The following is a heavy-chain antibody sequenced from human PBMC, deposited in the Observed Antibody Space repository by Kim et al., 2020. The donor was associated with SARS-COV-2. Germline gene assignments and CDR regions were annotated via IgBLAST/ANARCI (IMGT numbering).Heavy chain of an antibody. CDR2: ISGSGGST. CDR1: GFTFSSYA. V-gene: IGHV3-23*01. J-gene: IGHJ5*02. Sequence: GGSLRLSCAASGFTFSSYAMSWVRQAPGKGLEWVSAISGSGGSTYYADSVKGRFTISRDNSKNTLYLQMNSLRAEDTAVYYCARGCGYSGYDSDDWFDPWGQGTLVTVSS. D-gene: IGHD5-12*01. CDR3: ARGCGYSGYDSDDWFDP.